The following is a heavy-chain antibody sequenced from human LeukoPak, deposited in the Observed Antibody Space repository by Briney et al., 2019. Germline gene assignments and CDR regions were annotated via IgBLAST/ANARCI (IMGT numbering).Heavy chain of an antibody. D-gene: IGHD6-19*01. Sequence: SETLSLTCTVAGGSISSGDYYWSWIRQPPGKGLEWIGYIYNSGSTYYNPSLKSRVTIPVDTSKNQFSLKMTSVTAADTAVYYCARDKGYSSGWYVQSDAFDIWGQGTMVTVSP. V-gene: IGHV4-30-4*02. CDR1: GGSISSGDYY. J-gene: IGHJ3*02. CDR3: ARDKGYSSGWYVQSDAFDI. CDR2: IYNSGST.